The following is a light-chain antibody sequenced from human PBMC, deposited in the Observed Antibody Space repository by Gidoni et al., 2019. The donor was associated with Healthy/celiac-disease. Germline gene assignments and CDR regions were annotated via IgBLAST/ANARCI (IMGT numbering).Light chain of an antibody. CDR1: SLRRYY. V-gene: IGLV3-19*01. J-gene: IGLJ2*01. CDR2: GKN. Sequence: SSELTQDPAVSVALGQTVRLTGQGDSLRRYYASWYQQKPGQAPVLFIYGKNNRPSGIPDRFSGSSSGNTASLTITGAQAEDEAVYYCNSRDSSGNHVVFGGGTKLTVL. CDR3: NSRDSSGNHVV.